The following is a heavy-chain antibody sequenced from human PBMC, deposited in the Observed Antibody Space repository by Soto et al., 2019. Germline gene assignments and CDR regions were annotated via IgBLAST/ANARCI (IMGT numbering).Heavy chain of an antibody. V-gene: IGHV3-7*01. Sequence: EVQLVESGGGLVQPGGSLRLSCAASGFTFSSYWMSWVRQAPGEGLEWVANIKQDGSEKYYVDSVKGRFTISRDNAMNSLYLQLNSLRAEDTAVYYCARDLYPDYIPAATPWFDPWGQGTLVTVSS. CDR2: IKQDGSEK. CDR3: ARDLYPDYIPAATPWFDP. CDR1: GFTFSSYW. J-gene: IGHJ5*02. D-gene: IGHD2-2*01.